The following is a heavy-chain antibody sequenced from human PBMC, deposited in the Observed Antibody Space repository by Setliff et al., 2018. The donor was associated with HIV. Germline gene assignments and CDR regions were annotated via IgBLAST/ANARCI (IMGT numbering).Heavy chain of an antibody. D-gene: IGHD1-26*01. CDR3: AGGPGTTSIDY. CDR2: ISHSGST. J-gene: IGHJ4*02. Sequence: SETLSLTCAVSGGSISSNTWWSWVRQPPGKGLEWIVEISHSGSTNYNPSLWSRVTISLDASRNQFSLELISVTAADTAVYYCAGGPGTTSIDYWAQGTLVTVS. CDR1: GGSISSNTW. V-gene: IGHV4-4*02.